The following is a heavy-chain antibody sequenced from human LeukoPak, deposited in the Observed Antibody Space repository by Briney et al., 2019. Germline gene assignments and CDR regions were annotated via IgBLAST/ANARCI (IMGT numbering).Heavy chain of an antibody. Sequence: GGSLRLSCAASGFTFSNYAMSWVRQAPGKGLEWVSAISGSGGSTYYADSEKGRFTISRDNSKNTLYLQMNSLRAEDTAVYYCAKSSVVISYYFDYWGQGTLVTVSS. CDR3: AKSSVVISYYFDY. J-gene: IGHJ4*02. V-gene: IGHV3-23*01. CDR1: GFTFSNYA. CDR2: ISGSGGST. D-gene: IGHD3-22*01.